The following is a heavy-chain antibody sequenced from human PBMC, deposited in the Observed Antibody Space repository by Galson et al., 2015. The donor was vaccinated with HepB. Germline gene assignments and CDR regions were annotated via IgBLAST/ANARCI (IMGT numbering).Heavy chain of an antibody. Sequence: ETLSLTCSVSHGSINNYYWSWIRQSPGNRLAWIGYIYYTGDTTYNPSLGYRVGMSVDTSINQVSLWLTSVTAADTAVYYCARHPGRGSVGYAFDLWGQGTLVTVSA. CDR2: IYYTGDT. J-gene: IGHJ4*02. CDR1: HGSINNYY. D-gene: IGHD5-12*01. V-gene: IGHV4-59*08. CDR3: ARHPGRGSVGYAFDL.